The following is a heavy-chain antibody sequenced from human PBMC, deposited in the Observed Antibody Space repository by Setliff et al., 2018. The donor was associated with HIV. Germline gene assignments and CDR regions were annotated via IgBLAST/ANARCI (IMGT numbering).Heavy chain of an antibody. CDR3: AVGYSNYGPGY. CDR2: IIPIFGTA. D-gene: IGHD4-4*01. Sequence: SVKVSCKASGGTFSSYAISWVRQAPGQGLEWMGRIIPIFGTANYAQRFQGRVTITADKSTSTAYMELSSLRSEDTAVYYCAVGYSNYGPGYWGQGTLVTVSS. V-gene: IGHV1-69*06. J-gene: IGHJ4*02. CDR1: GGTFSSYA.